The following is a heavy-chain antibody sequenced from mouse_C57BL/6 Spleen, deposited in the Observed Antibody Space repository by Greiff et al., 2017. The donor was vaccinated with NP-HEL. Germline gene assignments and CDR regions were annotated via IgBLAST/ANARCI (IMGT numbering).Heavy chain of an antibody. V-gene: IGHV1-43*01. CDR1: GYSFTGYY. Sequence: EVQLQQSGPELVKPGASVKISCKASGYSFTGYYMHWVKQSSEKSLEWIGEINPSTGGTSYNQKFKGKATLTVDKSSSTAYMQLKSLTSEDSAVYYCAREDAMDYWGQGTSVTVSS. J-gene: IGHJ4*01. CDR2: INPSTGGT. CDR3: AREDAMDY.